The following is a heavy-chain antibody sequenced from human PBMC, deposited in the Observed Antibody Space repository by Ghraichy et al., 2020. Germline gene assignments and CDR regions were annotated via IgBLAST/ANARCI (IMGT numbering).Heavy chain of an antibody. CDR1: GGSFSGYY. CDR2: INHSGST. Sequence: SETLSLTCAVYGGSFSGYYWSWIRQPPGKGLEWIGEINHSGSTNYNPSLKSRVTISVDTSKNQFSLKLSSVTAADTAVYYCARYDFWSGRKGALDYWGQGTLVTVSS. J-gene: IGHJ4*02. V-gene: IGHV4-34*01. D-gene: IGHD3-3*01. CDR3: ARYDFWSGRKGALDY.